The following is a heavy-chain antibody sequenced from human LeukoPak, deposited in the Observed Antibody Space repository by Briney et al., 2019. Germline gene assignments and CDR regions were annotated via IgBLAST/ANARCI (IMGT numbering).Heavy chain of an antibody. V-gene: IGHV3-33*06. J-gene: IGHJ4*02. CDR1: GFTFSSYG. CDR2: IWYDGSNK. CDR3: AKEKALVVITYFDY. Sequence: GRSLRLSCAASGFTFSSYGMHWVRQAPGKGLEWVAVIWYDGSNKYYADSVKGRFTISRDNSKNTLYLQMNSLRAEDTAVYYCAKEKALVVITYFDYWGQGTLVTVSS. D-gene: IGHD3-22*01.